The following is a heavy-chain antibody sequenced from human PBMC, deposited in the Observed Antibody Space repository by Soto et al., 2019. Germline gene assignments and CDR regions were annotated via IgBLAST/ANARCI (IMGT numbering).Heavy chain of an antibody. V-gene: IGHV3-11*01. J-gene: IGHJ4*02. CDR3: ARDGWASNYLFFDY. CDR1: GFSFSDYY. CDR2: ISNSGNTI. Sequence: GGSLRLSCAASGFSFSDYYMSWIRQAPGKGLEWVSYISNSGNTIYGGSVKGRFTISRDNAKNSLYLQMNSLRAEDTAVYYCARDGWASNYLFFDYWGQGALVTVSS. D-gene: IGHD4-4*01.